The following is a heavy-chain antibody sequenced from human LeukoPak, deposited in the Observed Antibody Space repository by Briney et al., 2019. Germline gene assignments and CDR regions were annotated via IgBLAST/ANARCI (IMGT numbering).Heavy chain of an antibody. J-gene: IGHJ4*02. CDR2: ISWNSGSI. V-gene: IGHV3-9*01. CDR1: GFTFDDYA. D-gene: IGHD3-22*01. CDR3: AKLDYDSSGYPFGYFDY. Sequence: PGRSLRLSCAASGFTFDDYAMHWVRQAPGKGLEWVSGISWNSGSIGYADSVKGRFTISRDNAKNSLYLQTNSLRAEDTALYYCAKLDYDSSGYPFGYFDYWGQGTLVTVSS.